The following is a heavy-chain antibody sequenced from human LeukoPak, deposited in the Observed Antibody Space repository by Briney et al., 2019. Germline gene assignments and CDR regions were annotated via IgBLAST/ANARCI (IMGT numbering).Heavy chain of an antibody. V-gene: IGHV4-61*09. CDR1: GDSLTSGSRY. CDR3: ARGFRRRGYSYGFGY. Sequence: PSETLSLTCTVSGDSLTSGSRYWSWIRQPAGKELEWIGHFYSSTRTTYNPSLESRVTISGDTAKNQFSLKLSSVTAADTAVYYCARGFRRRGYSYGFGYWGQGTLVTVSS. D-gene: IGHD5-18*01. J-gene: IGHJ4*02. CDR2: FYSSTRT.